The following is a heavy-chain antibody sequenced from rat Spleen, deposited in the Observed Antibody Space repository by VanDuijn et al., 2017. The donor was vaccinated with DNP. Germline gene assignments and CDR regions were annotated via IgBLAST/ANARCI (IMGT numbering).Heavy chain of an antibody. D-gene: IGHD1-7*01. CDR3: ARGYYGYPYAMDA. J-gene: IGHJ4*01. CDR1: GYSITSNY. CDR2: INHSGST. V-gene: IGHV3-1*01. Sequence: EVQLQESGPGLVKPSQSLSLTCSVTGYSITSNYWGWIRKFPGNKMEWMGYINHSGSTGYNPSLKSRISITRDTSKNQFFLHLSSVTTEDTATYYCARGYYGYPYAMDAWGQGTSVTVSS.